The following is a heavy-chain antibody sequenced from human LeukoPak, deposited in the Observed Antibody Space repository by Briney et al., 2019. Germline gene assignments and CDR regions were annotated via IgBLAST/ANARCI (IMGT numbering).Heavy chain of an antibody. CDR3: AKRYSRSGFDY. J-gene: IGHJ4*02. Sequence: GGSLRLSCAVSGFTVSDNYMSWVRQAPGKGLEWVSLIYSGDTTLYADSAKGRFTISRDNSKNTLYLQMNSLRAEDTAVYYCAKRYSRSGFDYWGQGTLVTVSS. CDR1: GFTVSDNY. V-gene: IGHV3-53*01. CDR2: IYSGDTT. D-gene: IGHD6-13*01.